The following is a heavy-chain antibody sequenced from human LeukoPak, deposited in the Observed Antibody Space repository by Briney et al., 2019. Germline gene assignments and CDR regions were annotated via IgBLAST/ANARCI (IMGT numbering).Heavy chain of an antibody. Sequence: GGTLRLSCAASGFTFSSYWMHWVRQAPGKGLVWVSRINSDGSSTSYADSVKGRCTISRDIAKNTLYLQMNSLRAEDTAVDYCARVVATTEDYYFDYWGQGTLVTVSS. V-gene: IGHV3-74*01. D-gene: IGHD5-12*01. J-gene: IGHJ4*02. CDR2: INSDGSST. CDR3: ARVVATTEDYYFDY. CDR1: GFTFSSYW.